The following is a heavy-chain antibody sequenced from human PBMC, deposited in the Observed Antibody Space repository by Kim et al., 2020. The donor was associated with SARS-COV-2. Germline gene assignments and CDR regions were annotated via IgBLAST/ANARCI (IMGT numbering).Heavy chain of an antibody. V-gene: IGHV4-4*09. D-gene: IGHD2-15*01. J-gene: IGHJ5*02. Sequence: SLRSRVTISVDTSKNQFSLKLSSVTAADTAVYYCARLGYCSGGSCSGFDPWGQGTLVTVSS. CDR3: ARLGYCSGGSCSGFDP.